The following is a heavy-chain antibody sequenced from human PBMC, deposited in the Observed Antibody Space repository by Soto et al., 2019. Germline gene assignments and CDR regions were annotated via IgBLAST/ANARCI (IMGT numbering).Heavy chain of an antibody. V-gene: IGHV5-51*01. CDR2: IYPGDSDT. Sequence: AALKISCKGCGYSFSNHWIGWVRQMPGKGLEWMGIIYPGDSDTRYSPSFQGQVTISADKSISTAYLQWSSLKASDTAIYYCARRMQAGFYYGMDVWGQGTAVTGSS. J-gene: IGHJ6*02. CDR1: GYSFSNHW. D-gene: IGHD2-15*01. CDR3: ARRMQAGFYYGMDV.